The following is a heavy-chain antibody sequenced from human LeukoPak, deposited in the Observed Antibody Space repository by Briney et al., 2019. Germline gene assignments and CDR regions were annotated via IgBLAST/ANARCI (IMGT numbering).Heavy chain of an antibody. Sequence: PGGSLRLSCAASGFTVSSNYMSWVRQAPGKGLEWVSVIYSGGSTYYADSVKGRFTISRDNSKNTLYLQMNSLRAEDTAVYYCAKDGGSDPDSFDIWGQGTMVTVSS. CDR3: AKDGGSDPDSFDI. J-gene: IGHJ3*02. CDR1: GFTVSSNY. CDR2: IYSGGST. V-gene: IGHV3-53*05. D-gene: IGHD2-15*01.